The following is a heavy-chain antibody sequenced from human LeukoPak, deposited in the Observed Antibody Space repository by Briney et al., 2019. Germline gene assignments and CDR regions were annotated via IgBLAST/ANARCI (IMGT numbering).Heavy chain of an antibody. V-gene: IGHV4-30-4*01. CDR2: IYYSGST. Sequence: TSSQTLSLTCTVSGRSISSGDYYWSWIRQPPGKGLEWIGYIYYSGSTYYNPSLKSRVTISVDTSKNQFSLKLSSVTAADTAVYYCARGHSGYDYYFDYWGQGTLVTVSS. CDR3: ARGHSGYDYYFDY. D-gene: IGHD5-12*01. J-gene: IGHJ4*02. CDR1: GRSISSGDYY.